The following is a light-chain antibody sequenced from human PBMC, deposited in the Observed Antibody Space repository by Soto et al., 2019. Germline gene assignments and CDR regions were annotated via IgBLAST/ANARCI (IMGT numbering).Light chain of an antibody. V-gene: IGKV1-39*01. CDR3: QQSYSTLDT. CDR2: AAS. CDR1: QSISSY. J-gene: IGKJ2*01. Sequence: DIQMTQSPSSLSASVGDRVTTTCRASQSISSYLNWYQQKPGKAPKLLIYAASSLQSGVPSRFSGSGSGTEFTLTISSLQPEDFATYYCQQSYSTLDTFGQGTKLEIK.